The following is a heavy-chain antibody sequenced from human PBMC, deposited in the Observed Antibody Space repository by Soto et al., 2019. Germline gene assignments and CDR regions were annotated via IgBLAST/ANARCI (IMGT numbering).Heavy chain of an antibody. CDR2: IRAYNCTT. CDR3: TRGLPAWKVGGVIFDY. J-gene: IGHJ4*02. CDR1: GYTFTSDG. D-gene: IGHD2-8*02. Sequence: QVPLVQSGAEVKKPGASLKVSCKASGYTFTSDGITWVRQAPGQELEGMGWIRAYNCTTNYAQKLQVRVTMNTDTSPSTADMELRSLRSDDTAAYYGTRGLPAWKVGGVIFDYWGEGPLVTVAS. V-gene: IGHV1-18*01.